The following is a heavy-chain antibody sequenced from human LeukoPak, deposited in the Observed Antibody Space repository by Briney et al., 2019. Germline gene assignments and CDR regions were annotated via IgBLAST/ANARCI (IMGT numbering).Heavy chain of an antibody. V-gene: IGHV3-74*03. D-gene: IGHD3-22*01. CDR1: GFTFSGHW. CDR2: INERGTDS. J-gene: IGHJ4*02. Sequence: GGSLRLSCTASGFTFSGHWIHWVRQAPGMGLVWVSRINERGTDSMYAESVKGRFTISRDNAKNTVYLQMNSLRSEDTAVYYCARRAGDYSHPYDYWGQGILVTVSS. CDR3: ARRAGDYSHPYDY.